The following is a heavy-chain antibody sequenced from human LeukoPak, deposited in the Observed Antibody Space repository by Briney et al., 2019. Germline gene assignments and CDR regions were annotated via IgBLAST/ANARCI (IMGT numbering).Heavy chain of an antibody. CDR3: ARAVPAPGTPENAFDI. J-gene: IGHJ3*02. CDR1: GFTFTAFG. V-gene: IGHV3-30*02. D-gene: IGHD6-13*01. Sequence: GSLRLSCAASGFTFTAFGMSWVRQAPGRGLDWVAFIRYDGSNTYYADSVKGRLTISRDNSQSTLYLHMNSLSTEDTALYYCARAVPAPGTPENAFDIWGQGTMVTVSS. CDR2: IRYDGSNT.